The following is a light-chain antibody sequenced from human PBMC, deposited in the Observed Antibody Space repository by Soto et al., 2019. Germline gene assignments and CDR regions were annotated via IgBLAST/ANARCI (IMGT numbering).Light chain of an antibody. Sequence: QSVLTQPASVSGSPGQSITISCTGTSSDVGGYKYVSWYQQNPGKAPKLMIYEVSNRPSGVSNRFSGSKSGNTASLTISGLQAEDEADYYCSSYTSSSTIYVFGTGTKLTVL. CDR2: EVS. V-gene: IGLV2-14*01. CDR1: SSDVGGYKY. CDR3: SSYTSSSTIYV. J-gene: IGLJ1*01.